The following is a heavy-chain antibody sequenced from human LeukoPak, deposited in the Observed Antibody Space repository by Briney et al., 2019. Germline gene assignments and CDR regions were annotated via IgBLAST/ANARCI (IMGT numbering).Heavy chain of an antibody. CDR3: ARRKNRRIGGWFGEVLEGDGMDV. CDR1: GGSIISSSYY. V-gene: IGHV4-39*01. CDR2: VYYSGST. Sequence: SETLSLTCTVSGGSIISSSYYWGWIRLPPGEGLEWIGSVYYSGSTYYNPSLKSRVTISVDTSKNQFSLKLSSVTAADTAVYYCARRKNRRIGGWFGEVLEGDGMDVWGQGTTVTVSS. J-gene: IGHJ6*02. D-gene: IGHD3-10*01.